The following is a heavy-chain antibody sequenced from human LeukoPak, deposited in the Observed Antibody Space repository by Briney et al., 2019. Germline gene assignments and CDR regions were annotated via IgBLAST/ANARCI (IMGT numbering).Heavy chain of an antibody. Sequence: PGGSLRLSCAASGFTFSSYWMSWVRQAPGKGLEWVANIKQDGSEKYYVDSVKGRFTISRDNAKNSLYLQMNSLRAEDTAVYYCARDPLDSSGLMNWFDPWGQGTLVTVSS. V-gene: IGHV3-7*01. D-gene: IGHD3-22*01. CDR1: GFTFSSYW. CDR2: IKQDGSEK. CDR3: ARDPLDSSGLMNWFDP. J-gene: IGHJ5*02.